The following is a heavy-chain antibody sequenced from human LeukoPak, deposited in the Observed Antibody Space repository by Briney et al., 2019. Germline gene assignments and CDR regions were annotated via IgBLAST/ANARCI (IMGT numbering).Heavy chain of an antibody. CDR2: INWNGGST. V-gene: IGHV3-20*04. J-gene: IGHJ4*02. CDR1: GFTFDDYG. D-gene: IGHD3-22*01. CDR3: ARATHYYESSGYDY. Sequence: GGSLTLSCAASGFTFDDYGMSWLRQAPGKGLEWVSGINWNGGSTGYADSVKGRFTISRDNAKNSLYLQMNSLRAEDTALYYCARATHYYESSGYDYWGQGTLVTVSS.